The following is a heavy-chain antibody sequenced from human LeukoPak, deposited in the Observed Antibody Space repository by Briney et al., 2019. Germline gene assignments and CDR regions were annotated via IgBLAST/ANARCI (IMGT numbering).Heavy chain of an antibody. CDR3: ASDNSETSGYYYLHLGS. Sequence: GRSQRLSCVSSGFSFSNCAITCVPDSPQEGVVWGSTLTGRGISTYYALSVKRRYTISRDNSKNTLYLQMNSLTVEYTRVYFIASDNSETSGYYYLHLGSWGQGTLVTVSS. V-gene: IGHV3-23*01. CDR1: GFSFSNCA. CDR2: LTGRGIST. J-gene: IGHJ4*02. D-gene: IGHD3-22*01.